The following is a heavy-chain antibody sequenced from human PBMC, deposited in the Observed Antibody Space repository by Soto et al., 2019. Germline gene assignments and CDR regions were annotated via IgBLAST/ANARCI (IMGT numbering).Heavy chain of an antibody. D-gene: IGHD3-3*01. CDR3: ARAATIFGVIIPGDYFDF. V-gene: IGHV3-23*01. CDR2: ISGSGGST. J-gene: IGHJ4*02. Sequence: PGGSLRLSCAASGFTFSSYAMSWVRQAPGKGLEWVSAISGSGGSTYYADSVKGRFTISRDNSKNTLYLQVNSLRAEDTAVYYCARAATIFGVIIPGDYFDFWGQGTLVTVSS. CDR1: GFTFSSYA.